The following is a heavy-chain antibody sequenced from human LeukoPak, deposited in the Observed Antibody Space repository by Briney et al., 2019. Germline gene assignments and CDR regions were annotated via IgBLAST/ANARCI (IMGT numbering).Heavy chain of an antibody. J-gene: IGHJ4*02. CDR1: GGSFSGYY. V-gene: IGHV4-34*01. Sequence: SETLSLTCAVYGGSFSGYYWSWIRQPPGKGLEWIGEINHSGSTNYNPSLKSRVTISVDTSKNQFSLKLSSVTAADTAVYYCARGLFTVDGSSWFMDYWGQGTLVTVSS. CDR3: ARGLFTVDGSSWFMDY. D-gene: IGHD6-13*01. CDR2: INHSGST.